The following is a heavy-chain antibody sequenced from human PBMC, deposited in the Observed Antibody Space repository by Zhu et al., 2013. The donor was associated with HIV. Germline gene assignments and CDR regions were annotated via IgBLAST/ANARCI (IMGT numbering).Heavy chain of an antibody. D-gene: IGHD2-15*01. J-gene: IGHJ3*02. V-gene: IGHV1-8*01. Sequence: QLKLVQSGPEVKRPGSSVKVSCETSGVYFNSLPISWLRQAPGQGLEWMGWMNPNSGNTGYAQKFQGRVTITRNTSISTAYMELSSLRSEDTAVYYCARGALDIVVVVAADSAFDIWGQGDNGHRLF. CDR1: GVYFNSLP. CDR2: MNPNSGNT. CDR3: ARGALDIVVVVAADSAFDI.